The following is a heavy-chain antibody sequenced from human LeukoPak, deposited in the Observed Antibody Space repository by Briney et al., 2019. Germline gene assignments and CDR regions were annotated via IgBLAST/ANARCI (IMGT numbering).Heavy chain of an antibody. CDR3: ARALGVHSSSWYFDY. Sequence: RPGGSPRLSCAASGFTVSNNYMSWVRQRPGKGLEWVSVIYSGGNTYYADSVRGRFTISRDNSQNTLYLQMNSLRVDDTAVYYCARALGVHSSSWYFDYWGQGTLVTVSS. J-gene: IGHJ4*02. CDR2: IYSGGNT. CDR1: GFTVSNNY. V-gene: IGHV3-66*01. D-gene: IGHD6-13*01.